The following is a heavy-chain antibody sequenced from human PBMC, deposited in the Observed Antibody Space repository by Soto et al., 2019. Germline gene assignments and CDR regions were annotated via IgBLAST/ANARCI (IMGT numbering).Heavy chain of an antibody. Sequence: SVGSLRLSCEGSGFTFSRYGMHWVRQAPGMGLEWVAVVSHDGLAQYYGDSVKGRFTVSRDNSQNTLYLQMNNLRTEDTAIYYCAKETIAVGGPNYFDYWGQGTLVTVSS. V-gene: IGHV3-30*18. CDR3: AKETIAVGGPNYFDY. CDR2: VSHDGLAQ. J-gene: IGHJ4*02. D-gene: IGHD6-19*01. CDR1: GFTFSRYG.